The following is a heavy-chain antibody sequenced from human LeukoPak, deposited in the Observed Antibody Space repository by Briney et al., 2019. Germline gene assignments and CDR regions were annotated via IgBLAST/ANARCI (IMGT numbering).Heavy chain of an antibody. Sequence: GGFLRLSCAASGFTFSSYEMNWVRQAPGKGLEWVSYISSSGSTIYYADSVKGRFTISRDNAKNSLYLQMNSLRAEDTAVYYCARVGEGVSLQPWGQGTLVTVSS. CDR1: GFTFSSYE. V-gene: IGHV3-48*03. CDR2: ISSSGSTI. J-gene: IGHJ5*02. D-gene: IGHD3-10*01. CDR3: ARVGEGVSLQP.